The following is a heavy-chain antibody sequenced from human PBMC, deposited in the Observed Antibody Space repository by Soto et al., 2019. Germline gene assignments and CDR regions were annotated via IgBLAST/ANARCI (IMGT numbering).Heavy chain of an antibody. Sequence: SETLSLTCTVSGGSISSRSYYWGWIRQPPAKGLEWIGSIYYSGSTYYNPSLKSRVTISVDTSKNQFYLKLTSVTAADTAVYYCARQRYYDSSGYYSDYWGQGTLVTVS. CDR3: ARQRYYDSSGYYSDY. CDR1: GGSISSRSYY. V-gene: IGHV4-39*01. CDR2: IYYSGST. D-gene: IGHD3-22*01. J-gene: IGHJ4*02.